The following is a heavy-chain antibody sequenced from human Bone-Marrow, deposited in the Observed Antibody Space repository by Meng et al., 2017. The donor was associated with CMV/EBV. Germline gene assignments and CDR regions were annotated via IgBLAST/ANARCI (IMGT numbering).Heavy chain of an antibody. CDR1: GYTFTSYY. Sequence: VSVKVSCKASGYTFTSYYMHWVRQAPEQGLEGMGIINPSGGSTSYAQKFQGRVTMTRDTSTSTVYMELSSVRSEDTAVYYCARGVKNCSGGSCYSVRFDPCGQGTLVTVSS. CDR3: ARGVKNCSGGSCYSVRFDP. J-gene: IGHJ5*02. D-gene: IGHD2-15*01. V-gene: IGHV1-46*01. CDR2: INPSGGST.